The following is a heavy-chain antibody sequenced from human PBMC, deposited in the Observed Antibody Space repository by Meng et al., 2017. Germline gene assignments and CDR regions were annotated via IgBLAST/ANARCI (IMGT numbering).Heavy chain of an antibody. CDR2: IDPNSGDT. CDR3: ARGGTYGDYDH. CDR1: GYSFTVYY. V-gene: IGHV1-2*02. D-gene: IGHD2-21*02. Sequence: ASVKVSCKASGYSFTVYYIHWVRQAPGQGLEWMGGIDPNSGDTNHAQNFQGRVTMTRDTSISTAYMELSRLRSDDTAVFYCARGGTYGDYDHWGQGTLVTVSS. J-gene: IGHJ4*02.